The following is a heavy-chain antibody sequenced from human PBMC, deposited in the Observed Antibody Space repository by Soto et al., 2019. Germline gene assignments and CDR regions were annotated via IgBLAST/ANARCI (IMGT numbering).Heavy chain of an antibody. CDR2: ISYDGTNK. CDR3: ARDTSPYTSGWYGIDF. CDR1: GFGFSAYP. V-gene: IGHV3-30*04. D-gene: IGHD6-19*01. Sequence: GWSLRLCCPAAGFGFSAYPMLWVRQAPGKGLEWVAAISYDGTNKYYADSIKVRFTISRDNSANTLFLQVNSLRREDTAMYYCARDTSPYTSGWYGIDFWGHGTLFTVAS. J-gene: IGHJ4*01.